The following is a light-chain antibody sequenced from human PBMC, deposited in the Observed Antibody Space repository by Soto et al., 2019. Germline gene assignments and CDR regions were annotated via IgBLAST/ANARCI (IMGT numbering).Light chain of an antibody. Sequence: DIQMTQSPSSLSASVGDRVTISCRASENIRRYLNWYQQKPGKAPKLLIYAASTLQSGIPSRFSGSGSGTDFFFTITSLQPEDFATYFCQQSYNSPPTFGQGTKVEV. V-gene: IGKV1-39*01. CDR2: AAS. J-gene: IGKJ1*01. CDR3: QQSYNSPPT. CDR1: ENIRRY.